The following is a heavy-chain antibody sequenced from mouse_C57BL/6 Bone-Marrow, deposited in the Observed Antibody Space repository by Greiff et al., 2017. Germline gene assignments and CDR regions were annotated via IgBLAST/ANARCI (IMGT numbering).Heavy chain of an antibody. CDR1: GYPFTSYW. J-gene: IGHJ4*01. CDR2: IHPNSGST. D-gene: IGHD2-2*01. CDR3: ARWLYYYAMDY. Sequence: QVQLQQPGAELVKPWASVKLSCNASGYPFTSYWLHWVKQRPGQGLEWIGMIHPNSGSTNYNEQFKRKATPTRDKSSSTAYMQLNSLTSEDSAVYYCARWLYYYAMDYWGQGTSVTVSS. V-gene: IGHV1-64*01.